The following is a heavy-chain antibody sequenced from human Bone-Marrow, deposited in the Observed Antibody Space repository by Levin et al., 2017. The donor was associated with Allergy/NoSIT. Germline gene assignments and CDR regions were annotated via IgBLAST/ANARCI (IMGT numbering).Heavy chain of an antibody. J-gene: IGHJ3*02. CDR2: IYHSGST. D-gene: IGHD7-27*01. CDR1: GGSISSGGYS. Sequence: SETLSLTCAVSGGSISSGGYSWSWIRQPPGTGLEWIGYIYHSGSTYYNPSLKSRVTISVDRSKNQFSLKLSSVTAADTAVYYCARSTGGAFDIWGQGTMVTVSS. CDR3: ARSTGGAFDI. V-gene: IGHV4-30-2*01.